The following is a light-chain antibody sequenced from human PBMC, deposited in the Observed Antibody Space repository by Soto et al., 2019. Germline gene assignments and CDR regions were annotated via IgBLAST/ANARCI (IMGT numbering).Light chain of an antibody. CDR3: QHYNDWPPAFT. Sequence: EILMTQSPATLSVSPGERATLSCRASQSLSRNLAWYQQKPGQAPRLLIYGASTRASGIPARFSGGGSGTEFTLPLSSLQSEDFALYYCQHYNDWPPAFTFGPGTKVDL. CDR1: QSLSRN. J-gene: IGKJ3*01. CDR2: GAS. V-gene: IGKV3-15*01.